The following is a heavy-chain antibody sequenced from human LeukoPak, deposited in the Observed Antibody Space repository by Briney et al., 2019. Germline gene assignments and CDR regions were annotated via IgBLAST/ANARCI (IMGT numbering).Heavy chain of an antibody. CDR1: GGTFSSYA. CDR2: IIPIFGIA. J-gene: IGHJ4*02. Sequence: ASVKVSCKASGGTFSSYAISWVRQAPGQGLEWMGRIIPIFGIANYAQKFQGRVTITADKSTSTAYMELSSLRSEDTAVYYCARGGYYDSSGYYLDYWGPGTLVTVSS. CDR3: ARGGYYDSSGYYLDY. D-gene: IGHD3-22*01. V-gene: IGHV1-69*04.